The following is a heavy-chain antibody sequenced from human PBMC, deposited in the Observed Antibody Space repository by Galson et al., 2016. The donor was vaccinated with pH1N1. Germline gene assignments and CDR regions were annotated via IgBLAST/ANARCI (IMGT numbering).Heavy chain of an antibody. D-gene: IGHD2-21*01. CDR3: AHCDHDVEGYHGMDV. CDR1: GDSISSYY. CDR2: LYHSHHSGSS. V-gene: IGHV4-59*01. Sequence: TLSLTCAVSGDSISSYYWNWIRQAPGKGLEWIGHLYHSHHSGSSKYNPSLKSRVTISIDTSKSHFSLNLTSVTGADTAVYFCAHCDHDVEGYHGMDVWGQGTTVIVS. J-gene: IGHJ6*02.